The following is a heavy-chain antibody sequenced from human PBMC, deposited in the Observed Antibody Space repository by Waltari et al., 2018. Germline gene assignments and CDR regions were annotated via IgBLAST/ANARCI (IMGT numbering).Heavy chain of an antibody. D-gene: IGHD2-15*01. CDR1: GFTFSRFG. CDR2: IWHDGSNE. CDR3: ASQSTTLFDY. V-gene: IGHV3-33*01. Sequence: QVQLVESGGGVVQPGRSLRLSCAASGFTFSRFGMHWVRQAPGKGLWWVAVIWHDGSNEYYVDSVQGRFTISRDNSKNTLYLQMNSLRAEDSAVYYCASQSTTLFDYWGQGTLVTVSS. J-gene: IGHJ4*02.